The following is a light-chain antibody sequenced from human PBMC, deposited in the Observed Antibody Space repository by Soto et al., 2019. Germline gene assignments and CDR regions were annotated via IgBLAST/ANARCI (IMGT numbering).Light chain of an antibody. CDR1: QSVSSSY. CDR3: QQYGSSPT. Sequence: EIVLTQSPGTLSLSPGERAALSCRASQSVSSSYLAWYQQKPGQAPRLLIYGASSRATGIPDRFSGSGSGTDFTLTISRLGPEDFAVYYCQQYGSSPTFGQGTRLEI. V-gene: IGKV3-20*01. J-gene: IGKJ5*01. CDR2: GAS.